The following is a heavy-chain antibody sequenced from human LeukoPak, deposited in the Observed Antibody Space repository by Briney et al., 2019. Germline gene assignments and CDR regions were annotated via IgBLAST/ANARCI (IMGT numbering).Heavy chain of an antibody. J-gene: IGHJ4*02. CDR2: INNDGSST. CDR3: VRERNNFWSGHHSIFDS. D-gene: IGHD3-3*01. CDR1: GFIFSDHW. V-gene: IGHV3-74*01. Sequence: PGGSLRLSCAASGFIFSDHWMHWVRQAPGKGLVCLSRINNDGSSTIYADSVKGRFTFSRGNAENTLFLEMSSLRVEDTAVYYCVRERNNFWSGHHSIFDSWGQGTLVTVSS.